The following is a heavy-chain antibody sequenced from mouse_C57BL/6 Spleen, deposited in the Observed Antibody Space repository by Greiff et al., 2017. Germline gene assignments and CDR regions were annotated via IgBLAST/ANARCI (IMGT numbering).Heavy chain of an antibody. CDR3: ARAYDYDDPFAY. D-gene: IGHD2-4*01. CDR2: ISSGSSTI. V-gene: IGHV5-17*01. J-gene: IGHJ3*01. CDR1: GFTFSDYG. Sequence: DVMLVESGGGLVKPGGSLKLSCAASGFTFSDYGMHWVRQAPEKGLEWVAYISSGSSTIYYADTVKGRFTISRDNAKNTLFLQMTSLRSEDTAMYYCARAYDYDDPFAYWGQGTLVTVSA.